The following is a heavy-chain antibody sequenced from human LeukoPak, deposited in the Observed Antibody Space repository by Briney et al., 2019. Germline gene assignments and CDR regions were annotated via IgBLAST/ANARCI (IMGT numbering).Heavy chain of an antibody. CDR3: ALEEIYYYDSSGYFNY. CDR1: GYTFTGYY. Sequence: ASVKVSCKASGYTFTGYYMHWVRQAPGQGLEWMGWINPNSGGTNYAQKFQGRVTMTRGTSISTAYMELSRLRSDDTAVYYCALEEIYYYDSSGYFNYWGQGTLVTVSS. CDR2: INPNSGGT. D-gene: IGHD3-22*01. J-gene: IGHJ4*02. V-gene: IGHV1-2*02.